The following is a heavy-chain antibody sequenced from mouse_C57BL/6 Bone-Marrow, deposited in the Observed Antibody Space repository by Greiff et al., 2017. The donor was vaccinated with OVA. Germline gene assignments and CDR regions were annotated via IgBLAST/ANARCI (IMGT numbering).Heavy chain of an antibody. CDR2: ISGGGGNT. CDR3: AILLRYLDY. J-gene: IGHJ2*01. Sequence: EVQVVESGGGLVKPGGSLKLSCAASGFTFSSYTMSWVRQTPEKRLEWVATISGGGGNTYYPDSVKGRFTISRDNAKNTLYLQMSSPRSEDTALYYCAILLRYLDYWGQGTTLTVSS. CDR1: GFTFSSYT. V-gene: IGHV5-9*01. D-gene: IGHD1-1*01.